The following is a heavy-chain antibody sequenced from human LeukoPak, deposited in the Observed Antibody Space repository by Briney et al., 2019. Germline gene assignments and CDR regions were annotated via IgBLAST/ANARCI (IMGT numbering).Heavy chain of an antibody. V-gene: IGHV4-4*02. J-gene: IGHJ3*02. D-gene: IGHD3-22*01. CDR2: IYHSGST. CDR3: ARELGTRSGYSDAFDI. CDR1: GDSINSLDL. Sequence: SGTLSLTCTVSGDSINSLDLWCWVRQPPGKGPEWIGEIYHSGSTNYNPSLKSRVTISVDKSKNQFSLMVNSVTAADTAVYYCARELGTRSGYSDAFDIWGQGTMVTISS.